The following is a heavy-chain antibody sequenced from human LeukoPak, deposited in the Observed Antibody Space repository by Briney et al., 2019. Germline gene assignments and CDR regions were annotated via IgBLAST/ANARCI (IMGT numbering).Heavy chain of an antibody. J-gene: IGHJ4*02. V-gene: IGHV3-74*01. CDR2: INSDGSST. D-gene: IGHD3-10*01. CDR3: ARDRGFGELLSDY. Sequence: QAGGSLRLSCEASGFTFSSYWMHWVRQAPGKGLVWVSRINSDGSSTSYADSVKGRFTISRDNAKNTLYLQMNSLRAEDTAVYYCARDRGFGELLSDYWGQGTLVTVSS. CDR1: GFTFSSYW.